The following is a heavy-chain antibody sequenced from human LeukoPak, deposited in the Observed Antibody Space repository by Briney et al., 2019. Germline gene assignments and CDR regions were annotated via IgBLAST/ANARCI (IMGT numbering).Heavy chain of an antibody. Sequence: ASVKVSCKASGYTFTGYYMHWVRQAPGQGLEWMGWINPNSGGTNYAQKFQGRVTMTRDTSISTAYMELSRLRSDDTAVYYCARLANVLLWFGEFPDYWGQGTLVTVSS. D-gene: IGHD3-10*01. J-gene: IGHJ4*02. CDR1: GYTFTGYY. CDR2: INPNSGGT. V-gene: IGHV1-2*02. CDR3: ARLANVLLWFGEFPDY.